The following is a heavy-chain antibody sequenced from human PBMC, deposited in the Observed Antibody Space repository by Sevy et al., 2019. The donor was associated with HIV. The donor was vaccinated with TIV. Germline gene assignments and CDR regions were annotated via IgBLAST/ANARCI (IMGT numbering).Heavy chain of an antibody. CDR2: LSGNGGST. V-gene: IGHV3-23*01. J-gene: IGHJ3*02. CDR3: AKDRVWELGDAFDI. CDR1: GFTFSSYA. D-gene: IGHD1-26*01. Sequence: GGSLRLSCAASGFTFSSYAMNWVRQAPGKGLEWVSGLSGNGGSTNYADSVKGRLTISSDNSKNTLYLQMNSLRAEDTAIYYCAKDRVWELGDAFDIWGQGTMVTVSS.